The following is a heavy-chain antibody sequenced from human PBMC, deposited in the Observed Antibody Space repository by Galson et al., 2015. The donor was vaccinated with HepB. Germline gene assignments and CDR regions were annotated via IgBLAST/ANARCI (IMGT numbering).Heavy chain of an antibody. V-gene: IGHV1-2*02. CDR3: ARDGYYYYDSSGYYLNY. J-gene: IGHJ4*02. CDR2: INPNSGGT. Sequence: SVKVSCKASGYTFTGYYMHWVRQAPGQGLEWMGWINPNSGGTNYAQKFQGRVTMTRDTSISTAYMELSRLRSDDTAVYYCARDGYYYYDSSGYYLNYWGQGTLVTVPS. D-gene: IGHD3-22*01. CDR1: GYTFTGYY.